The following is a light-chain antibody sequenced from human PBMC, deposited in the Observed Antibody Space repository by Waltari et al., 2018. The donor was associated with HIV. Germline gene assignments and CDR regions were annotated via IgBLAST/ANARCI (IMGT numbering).Light chain of an antibody. Sequence: QLVLTQSPSASASLGASVKLTCTLSSGHSSYAIAWHQQQPEKGPRNLMKRNSDGSHSKGDGIPDRFSGSSSGAERYRTISSLQSEDEADYYCQTWGTGIRVFGGGTKLTVL. CDR2: RNSDGSH. CDR3: QTWGTGIRV. V-gene: IGLV4-69*01. CDR1: SGHSSYA. J-gene: IGLJ3*02.